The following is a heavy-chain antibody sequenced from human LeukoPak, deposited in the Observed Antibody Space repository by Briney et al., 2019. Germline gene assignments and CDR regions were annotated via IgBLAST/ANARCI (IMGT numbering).Heavy chain of an antibody. CDR1: GFTVSSNY. Sequence: PGGSLRLSRAASGFTVSSNYMSWVRQAPGKGLEWVSVIYSGGSTYYADSVKGRFTISRDNSKNTLYLQMNSLRAEDTAVYYCARGSSGWAVGYFDLWGRGTLVTVSS. D-gene: IGHD6-19*01. V-gene: IGHV3-53*01. CDR2: IYSGGST. J-gene: IGHJ2*01. CDR3: ARGSSGWAVGYFDL.